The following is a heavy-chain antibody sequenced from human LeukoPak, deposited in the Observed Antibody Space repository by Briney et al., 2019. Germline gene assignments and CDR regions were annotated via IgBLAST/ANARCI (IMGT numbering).Heavy chain of an antibody. Sequence: GGSLRLSCAAAGFTFSGYTMNWGRQAPGKRLWWGSLVSSSSSYIFYADSVKGRFTISTDNSKDRLHLQTTSLRAEDTAVYYCADEATYFKKAFDIWGQGTMVTVSS. CDR3: ADEATYFKKAFDI. J-gene: IGHJ3*02. CDR2: VSSSSSYI. V-gene: IGHV3-21*06. CDR1: GFTFSGYT. D-gene: IGHD3-10*01.